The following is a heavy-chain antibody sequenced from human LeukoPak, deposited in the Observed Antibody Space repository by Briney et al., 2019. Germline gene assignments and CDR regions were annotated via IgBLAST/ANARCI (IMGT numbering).Heavy chain of an antibody. CDR2: IDANNGDT. Sequence: ASVKISCKASGYTFRGNYIHWLRQAPGQGLEWMGWIDANNGDTKSAQKFQGRVTMSRGTSISTAYMDLSSLSPDDAAVYYCARDPSSVTLYFFDYWGQGTLVTVSS. V-gene: IGHV1-2*02. J-gene: IGHJ4*02. D-gene: IGHD4-11*01. CDR1: GYTFRGNY. CDR3: ARDPSSVTLYFFDY.